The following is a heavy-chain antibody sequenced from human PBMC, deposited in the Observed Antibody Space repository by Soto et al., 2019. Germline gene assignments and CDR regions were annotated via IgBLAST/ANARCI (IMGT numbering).Heavy chain of an antibody. J-gene: IGHJ4*02. V-gene: IGHV1-18*01. CDR1: GYTFTSYG. D-gene: IGHD3-10*01. CDR3: ARDQTLWFGEPGGVDY. Sequence: ASVKVSCKASGYTFTSYGISWVRQAPGQGLEWMGWISAYNGNTNYAQKLQGRVTMTTDTSTSTAYMELRSLRSDDTAVYYCARDQTLWFGEPGGVDYWGQGTLVTVSS. CDR2: ISAYNGNT.